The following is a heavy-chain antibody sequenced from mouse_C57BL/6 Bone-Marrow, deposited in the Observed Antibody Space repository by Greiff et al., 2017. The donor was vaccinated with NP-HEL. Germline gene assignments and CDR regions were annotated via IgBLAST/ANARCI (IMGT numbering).Heavy chain of an antibody. Sequence: QVQLKQSGAELVRPGTSVKLSCKASGYTFTSYWMHWVKQRPGQGLEWIGVIDPSDSYTNYNQKFKGKATLTVDTSSSTAYMQLSSLTSEDSAVYYCALIYYGNGYFDYWGQGTTLTVSS. CDR3: ALIYYGNGYFDY. V-gene: IGHV1-59*01. J-gene: IGHJ2*01. D-gene: IGHD2-1*01. CDR1: GYTFTSYW. CDR2: IDPSDSYT.